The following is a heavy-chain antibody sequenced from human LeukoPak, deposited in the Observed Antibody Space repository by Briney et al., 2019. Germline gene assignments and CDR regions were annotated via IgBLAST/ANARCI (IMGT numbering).Heavy chain of an antibody. J-gene: IGHJ4*02. CDR1: GGSFSGYY. V-gene: IGHV4-34*01. CDR2: INHSGST. Sequence: SETLSLTCAVHGGSFSGYYWGWIRQPPGKGLEWIGEINHSGSTNYNPSLKSRVTISVDTSKNQFSLKLSSVTAADTAVYYCARGGRGYGGTKSDYWGQGTLVTVSS. D-gene: IGHD4-23*01. CDR3: ARGGRGYGGTKSDY.